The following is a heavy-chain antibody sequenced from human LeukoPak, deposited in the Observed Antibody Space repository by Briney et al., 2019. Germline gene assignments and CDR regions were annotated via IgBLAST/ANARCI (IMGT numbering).Heavy chain of an antibody. CDR3: ARDVYCSSTSCDIDY. D-gene: IGHD2-2*02. Sequence: GASVKVSCKASGYTFTSYGISWVRQAPGQGLEWMGWISAYNGNTNYAQKLQGRVTMTTDTSTSTAYMELRSLRSDDTAVYYCARDVYCSSTSCDIDYWGQGTLVTVSS. CDR1: GYTFTSYG. CDR2: ISAYNGNT. V-gene: IGHV1-18*01. J-gene: IGHJ4*02.